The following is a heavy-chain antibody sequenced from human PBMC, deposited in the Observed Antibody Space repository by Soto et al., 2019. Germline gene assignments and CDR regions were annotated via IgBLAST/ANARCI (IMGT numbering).Heavy chain of an antibody. V-gene: IGHV4-30-4*01. J-gene: IGHJ5*01. CDR3: ARGRYCLTGRCFPNWLDS. CDR2: IYKSATT. CDR1: GDSISNLDYF. Sequence: SETLSLTCSVSGDSISNLDYFWAWIRQPPGQALEYIGYIYKSATTYYHPSFESRVAISVDTSKSQFSLNVTSVTAADTAVYFCARGRYCLTGRCFPNWLDSWGQGALGTSPQ. D-gene: IGHD7-27*01.